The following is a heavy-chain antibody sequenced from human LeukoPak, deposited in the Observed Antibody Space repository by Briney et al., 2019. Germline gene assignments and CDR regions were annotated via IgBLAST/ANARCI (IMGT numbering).Heavy chain of an antibody. D-gene: IGHD5-12*01. CDR3: ARDKGGYVTYYFDY. J-gene: IGHJ4*02. V-gene: IGHV3-30*04. Sequence: GGSLRLSCAASGFTFSSYAMHWVRQAPGKGLEWVAVISYDGSNKYYADSVKGRFTISRDNSKNTLYLQMNSLRAEDTAVYYCARDKGGYVTYYFDYWGQGTLVTVSS. CDR2: ISYDGSNK. CDR1: GFTFSSYA.